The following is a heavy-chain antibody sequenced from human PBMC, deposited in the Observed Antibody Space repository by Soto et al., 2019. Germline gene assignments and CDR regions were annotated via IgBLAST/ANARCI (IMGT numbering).Heavy chain of an antibody. CDR2: ISWNSGSI. V-gene: IGHV3-9*01. J-gene: IGHJ6*03. CDR3: AKDTSPSYYYYYMDV. Sequence: EVQLVESGGGLVQPGRSLRLCCAASGFTFDDYAMHWVRQAPRKGLEWVSGISWNSGSIGYADSVKGRFTISRDNAKNSLYLQMNSLRAEDTALYYCAKDTSPSYYYYYMDVWGKGTTVTVSS. CDR1: GFTFDDYA.